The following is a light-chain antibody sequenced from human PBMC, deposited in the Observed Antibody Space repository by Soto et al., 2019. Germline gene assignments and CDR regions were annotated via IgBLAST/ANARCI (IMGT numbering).Light chain of an antibody. CDR1: QSVSSSY. CDR2: GAS. Sequence: EIVLTQSPGTLSLSPGERATLSYRASQSVSSSYLAWYQQKPGQAPRLLIYGASSRATGIPDRLSGSGSGTDFTLTISRLEPEDFAVYYCQQYGSSLYTFGQGTKLEIK. CDR3: QQYGSSLYT. V-gene: IGKV3-20*01. J-gene: IGKJ2*01.